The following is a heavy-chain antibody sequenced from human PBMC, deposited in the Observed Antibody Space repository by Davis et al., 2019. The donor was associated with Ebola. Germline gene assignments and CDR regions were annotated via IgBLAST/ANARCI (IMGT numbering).Heavy chain of an antibody. J-gene: IGHJ6*02. CDR2: MNPNSGNT. Sequence: ASVKVSCKASGYTFTSYDINWVRQATGQGLEWMGWMNPNSGNTGYAQKFQGRVTMTRNTSISTAYMELTSLTSEDTAVYYCARDADWYYDFFPDYYYGMDVWGQGTTVTVSS. CDR1: GYTFTSYD. CDR3: ARDADWYYDFFPDYYYGMDV. D-gene: IGHD3-3*01. V-gene: IGHV1-8*01.